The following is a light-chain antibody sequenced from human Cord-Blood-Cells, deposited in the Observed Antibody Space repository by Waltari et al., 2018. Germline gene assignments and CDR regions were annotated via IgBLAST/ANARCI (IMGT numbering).Light chain of an antibody. CDR3: QQYNNWPPYT. CDR2: GAS. V-gene: IGKV3-15*01. CDR1: QSVSSN. J-gene: IGKJ2*01. Sequence: EIVMTQSPATLSVSPGERATLSCRTSQSVSSNLAWYQQKPGQAPRLLIYGASTRATGIPSRFSVSGSGTECTLTISSLQSEDFALYYCQQYNNWPPYTFGQGTKLEIK.